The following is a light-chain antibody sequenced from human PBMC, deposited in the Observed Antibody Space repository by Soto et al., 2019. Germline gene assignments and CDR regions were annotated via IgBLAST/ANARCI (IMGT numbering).Light chain of an antibody. CDR2: EVN. CDR1: SSDIGGYDY. V-gene: IGLV2-14*01. CDR3: TSYASGSSHVV. J-gene: IGLJ2*01. Sequence: QSALTQPASVSGSPGQSITLSCTGTSSDIGGYDYVSWYQRHPGKAPKLIIYEVNNRPLGVSNRFSGSKSGNTASLTISGLQAEDEADYYCTSYASGSSHVVFGGGTKLTVL.